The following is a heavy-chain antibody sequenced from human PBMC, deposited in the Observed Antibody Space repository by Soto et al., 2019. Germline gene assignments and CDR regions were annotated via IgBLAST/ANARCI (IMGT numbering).Heavy chain of an antibody. CDR3: ARHLRATPFDS. Sequence: GESLKISCEVSGYSFSSYWIGWVRQMPGKGLEWVGIIYPGDSDTRYSPSFQGQVTISADKSISTAYLQWSSLKASDTAIYYCARHLRATPFDSWGQGTQVTVSS. CDR1: GYSFSSYW. CDR2: IYPGDSDT. J-gene: IGHJ4*02. D-gene: IGHD2-15*01. V-gene: IGHV5-51*01.